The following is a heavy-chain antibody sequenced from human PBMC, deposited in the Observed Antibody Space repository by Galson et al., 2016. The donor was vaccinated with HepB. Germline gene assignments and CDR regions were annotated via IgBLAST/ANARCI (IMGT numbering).Heavy chain of an antibody. CDR2: VYHDDSDT. CDR3: ARLRGSSGKRAGEADFDY. D-gene: IGHD7-27*01. J-gene: IGHJ4*02. CDR1: GYSFTGYW. Sequence: QSGAEVKKPGESLKISCKGSGYSFTGYWIAWVRQTPEKGLEFMGIVYHDDSDTLYSPSFQGQVTISADKSITTAYLQWSALKPSDTAMYYCARLRGSSGKRAGEADFDYWGQGTLVTVSS. V-gene: IGHV5-51*03.